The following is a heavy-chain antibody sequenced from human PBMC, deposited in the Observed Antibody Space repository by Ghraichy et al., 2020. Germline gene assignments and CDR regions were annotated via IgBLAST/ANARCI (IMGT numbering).Heavy chain of an antibody. D-gene: IGHD4-17*01. J-gene: IGHJ3*02. V-gene: IGHV1-69*13. Sequence: SVKVSCKASGGTFSSYAISWVRQAPGQGLEWMGGIIPIFGTANYAQKFQGRVTITADESTSTAYMELSSLRSEDPAVYYCARVRGYGDSNDAFDIWGQGTMVTVSS. CDR1: GGTFSSYA. CDR3: ARVRGYGDSNDAFDI. CDR2: IIPIFGTA.